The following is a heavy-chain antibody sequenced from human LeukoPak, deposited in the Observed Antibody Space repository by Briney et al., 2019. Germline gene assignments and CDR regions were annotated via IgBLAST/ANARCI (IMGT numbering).Heavy chain of an antibody. Sequence: PSQTLSLTCAVSGGSISSGGYSWSWIRQPPGKGLEWIGYIYHSGSTYYNPSLKSRVTISVDRSKNQFSLKLSSVTAADTAVYYCARRGHYDRRAFDIWGQGTMVTVSS. D-gene: IGHD3-22*01. J-gene: IGHJ3*02. V-gene: IGHV4-30-2*01. CDR3: ARRGHYDRRAFDI. CDR2: IYHSGST. CDR1: GGSISSGGYS.